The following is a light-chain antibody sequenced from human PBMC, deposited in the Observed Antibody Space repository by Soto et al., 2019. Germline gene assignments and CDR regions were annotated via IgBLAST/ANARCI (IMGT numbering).Light chain of an antibody. CDR3: QQYNNWPQT. V-gene: IGKV3D-15*01. CDR1: QSVSNN. CDR2: GAS. J-gene: IGKJ1*01. Sequence: EIVLTQSPGTLSLSPGERATLYCRASQSVSNNYLAWYQQRPGQAPRLLIYGASNRATGIPDRFSGSGSGTEFTLTISSLQSEDFAVYYCQQYNNWPQTFGQGTKVDI.